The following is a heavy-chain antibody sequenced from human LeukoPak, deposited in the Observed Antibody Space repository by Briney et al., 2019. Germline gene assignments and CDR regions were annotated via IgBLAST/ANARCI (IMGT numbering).Heavy chain of an antibody. CDR2: IYYSGST. Sequence: PSETLSLTCTDSGGSISSSSYYWGWIRQPPGKGLEWIGSIYYSGSTYYNPSLKSRVTISVDTSKNQFSLKLSSVTAADTAVYYCATDYGGNSEDPNYWGQGTLVTVSS. J-gene: IGHJ4*02. CDR3: ATDYGGNSEDPNY. V-gene: IGHV4-39*07. D-gene: IGHD4-23*01. CDR1: GGSISSSSYY.